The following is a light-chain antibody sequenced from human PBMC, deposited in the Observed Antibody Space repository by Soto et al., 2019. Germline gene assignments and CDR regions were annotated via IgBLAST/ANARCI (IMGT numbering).Light chain of an antibody. CDR1: QGISNY. V-gene: IGKV1-27*01. CDR2: AAS. Sequence: DIQMTQSPSSLSASVGDRVTITCRASQGISNYLAWYQQKPGKVPKLLIYAASTLQSGVPSRFNGRRSGTDFTLTISSLQPQDVATYYCQKPFTFGPGTKVDIK. J-gene: IGKJ3*01. CDR3: QKPFT.